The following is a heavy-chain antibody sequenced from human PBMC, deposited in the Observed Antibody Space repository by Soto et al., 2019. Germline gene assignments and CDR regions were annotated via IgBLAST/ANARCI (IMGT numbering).Heavy chain of an antibody. D-gene: IGHD3-22*01. CDR1: GFTFSSYA. CDR2: ISYDGSNK. Sequence: PGWSLRLSCAASGFTFSSYAMHWVRQAPGKGLEWVAVISYDGSNKYYADSVKGRFTISRDNSKNTLYLQMNSLRAEDTAVYYCARDRYYYDSSGHPFDYWGQGTLVTVSS. CDR3: ARDRYYYDSSGHPFDY. V-gene: IGHV3-30-3*01. J-gene: IGHJ4*02.